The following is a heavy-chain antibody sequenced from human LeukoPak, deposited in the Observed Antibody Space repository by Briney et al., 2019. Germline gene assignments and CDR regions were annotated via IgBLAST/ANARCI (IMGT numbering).Heavy chain of an antibody. D-gene: IGHD3-3*01. J-gene: IGHJ6*03. CDR2: IIPIFGTA. Sequence: SVKVSCKASGGTLSSYAISWVRQAPGQGLEWMGRIIPIFGTANYAQKFQGRVTITTDESTSTAYMELSSLRSEDTAVYYCARVSRFYYYMDVWGKGTTVTVSS. V-gene: IGHV1-69*05. CDR1: GGTLSSYA. CDR3: ARVSRFYYYMDV.